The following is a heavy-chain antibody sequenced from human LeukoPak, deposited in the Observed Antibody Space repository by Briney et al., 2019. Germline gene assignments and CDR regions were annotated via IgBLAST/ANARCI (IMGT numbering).Heavy chain of an antibody. CDR1: GYTFTGYY. Sequence: ASVKVSCKASGYTFTGYYMHWGRQAPGQGLEWMGWINPNSGGTNYAQKFQGRVTMTRDTSISTAYMELSRLRSDDTAVYYCARGVIAAAGTEWFDPWGQGTLVTVSS. V-gene: IGHV1-2*02. CDR3: ARGVIAAAGTEWFDP. D-gene: IGHD6-13*01. J-gene: IGHJ5*02. CDR2: INPNSGGT.